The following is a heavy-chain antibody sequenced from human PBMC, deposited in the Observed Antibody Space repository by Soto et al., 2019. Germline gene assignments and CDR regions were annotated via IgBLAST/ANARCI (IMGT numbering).Heavy chain of an antibody. Sequence: PSETLSLTCAVYGVSFSGYYWSWIRHAPGKGLEWIGEINHSGSTNYNPSLKSRVTISVDTSKNQFSLKLSSVTAADTAVYYCARGRSSNFVNCSGRSCYKRNWFDPWGQGTLVTVSS. CDR1: GVSFSGYY. CDR2: INHSGST. CDR3: ARGRSSNFVNCSGRSCYKRNWFDP. V-gene: IGHV4-34*01. J-gene: IGHJ5*02. D-gene: IGHD2-15*01.